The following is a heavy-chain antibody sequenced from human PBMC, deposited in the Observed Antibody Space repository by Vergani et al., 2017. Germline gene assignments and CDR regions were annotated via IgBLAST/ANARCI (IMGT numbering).Heavy chain of an antibody. Sequence: QVQLVESGGGVVQPGTSLRLSCVVSGFALNRHAMYWVRQAPGKGLEWVVGISFDGTNEYYPDLVKGRFTISRDIAKNTLYLQMNSLRAEDTAVYYCAKDASSSSPRGADYWGQGTLVTVSS. CDR3: AKDASSSSPRGADY. CDR2: ISFDGTNE. D-gene: IGHD6-6*01. J-gene: IGHJ4*02. V-gene: IGHV3-30*18. CDR1: GFALNRHA.